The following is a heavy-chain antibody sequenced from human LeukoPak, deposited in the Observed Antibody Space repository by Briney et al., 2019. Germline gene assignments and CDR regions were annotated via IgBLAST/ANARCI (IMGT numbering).Heavy chain of an antibody. D-gene: IGHD2-2*01. CDR3: ARDPYCSSTSCYDVVLDY. CDR1: GYTFTGYY. Sequence: GASVKVSCKASGYTFTGYYMHWVRQAPGQGLEWMGWINPNSGGTNYAQKFQGRVTMTRDTSTSTVYMELSSLRSEDTAVYYCARDPYCSSTSCYDVVLDYWGQGTLVTVSS. CDR2: INPNSGGT. J-gene: IGHJ4*02. V-gene: IGHV1-2*02.